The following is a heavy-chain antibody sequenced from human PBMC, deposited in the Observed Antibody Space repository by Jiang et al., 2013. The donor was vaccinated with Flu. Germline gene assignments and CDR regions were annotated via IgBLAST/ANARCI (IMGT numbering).Heavy chain of an antibody. D-gene: IGHD5-18*01. V-gene: IGHV4-61*08. CDR1: GGSISSTAYY. Sequence: PGLVKPSETLSLTCTVSGGSISSTAYYWGWIRQPPGKGLEWIGYIYDDGSTNYNPSLKSRATISLDTSKNQFSLKLTSVTAADTAVYYCARVDTHMVPGHFDCWGPGTLVTVSS. CDR2: IYDDGST. CDR3: ARVDTHMVPGHFDC. J-gene: IGHJ4*02.